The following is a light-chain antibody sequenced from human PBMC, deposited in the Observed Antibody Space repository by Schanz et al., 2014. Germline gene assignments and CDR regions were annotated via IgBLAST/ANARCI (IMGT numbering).Light chain of an antibody. J-gene: IGKJ2*02. V-gene: IGKV3-20*01. CDR2: AAS. Sequence: EIVMTQSPATLSLSPGERATLSCRASQSVSSTLAWYQQKPGQAPRLLMYAASNRATGVPDRFSGSGSGTDFTLTISRLEPEDFAVYYCQQYGSSPPCTFGQGTKLEIK. CDR3: QQYGSSPPCT. CDR1: QSVSST.